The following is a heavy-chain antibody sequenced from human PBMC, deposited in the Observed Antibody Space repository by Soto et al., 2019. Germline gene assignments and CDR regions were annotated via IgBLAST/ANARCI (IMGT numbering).Heavy chain of an antibody. J-gene: IGHJ6*02. Sequence: QVQLVQSGAEVKKPGSSVKVSCKASGGTFSSYAISWVRQAPGQGLEWMGGIIPIFGTANYAQKFQGRVTITAYESTSTAYMELSSLRSEDTAVYYCGSARPRLYYYYYGMDVWGQGTTVTVSS. D-gene: IGHD6-6*01. CDR1: GGTFSSYA. CDR2: IIPIFGTA. CDR3: GSARPRLYYYYYGMDV. V-gene: IGHV1-69*01.